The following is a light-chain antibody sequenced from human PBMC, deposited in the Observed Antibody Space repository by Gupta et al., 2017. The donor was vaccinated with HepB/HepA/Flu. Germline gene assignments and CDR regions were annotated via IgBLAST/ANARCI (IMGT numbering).Light chain of an antibody. V-gene: IGKV4-1*01. J-gene: IGKJ1*01. CDR1: QSVLYSSNNNNY. CDR2: GAS. CDR3: QQEDGYPRT. Sequence: DIVMTQSPDSLAVSLGERATINCKSSQSVLYSSNNNNYLAWYQQKPGQPPRLLIYGASTRESGVPDRFSGSGSGTDFTLTISSLQAEDVSVYYCQQEDGYPRTFGQGTKVEIK.